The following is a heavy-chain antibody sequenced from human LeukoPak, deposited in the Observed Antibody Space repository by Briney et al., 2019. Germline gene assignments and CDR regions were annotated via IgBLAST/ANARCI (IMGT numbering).Heavy chain of an antibody. CDR1: GCTLTELS. V-gene: IGHV1-24*01. CDR2: FDPEDGET. CDR3: ATTRQITMVRGVIITSPHWFDP. J-gene: IGHJ5*02. Sequence: GASVKVSFKVSGCTLTELSMHWVRQAPGKGLEWMGGFDPEDGETIYAQKFQGRVTMTEDTSTDTAYMELSSLRSEDTAVYYCATTRQITMVRGVIITSPHWFDPWGQGTLVTVSS. D-gene: IGHD3-10*01.